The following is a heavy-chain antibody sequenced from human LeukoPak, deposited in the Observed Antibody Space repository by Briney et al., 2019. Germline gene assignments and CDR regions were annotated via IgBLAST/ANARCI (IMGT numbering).Heavy chain of an antibody. CDR1: GYTFTSYD. CDR2: MNPNSGKT. Sequence: ASVKVSCKASGYTFTSYDINWVRQATGQGLEWMGWMNPNSGKTGYAQKFQGRVTMTRNTSISTAYMELSSLRSEDTAVYYCARGGHDFPYYYGMDVWGQGTTVTVSS. CDR3: ARGGHDFPYYYGMDV. D-gene: IGHD1-1*01. V-gene: IGHV1-8*01. J-gene: IGHJ6*02.